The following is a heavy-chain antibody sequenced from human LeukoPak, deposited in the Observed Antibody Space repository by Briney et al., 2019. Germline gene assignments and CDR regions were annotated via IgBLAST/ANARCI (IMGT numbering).Heavy chain of an antibody. CDR1: GYTFTKYD. CDR3: ARSPYCSGGSCYRFWFDP. Sequence: ASVKVSCKASGYTFTKYDISWVRQAPGQGLEWMGWISAYSGNTDSAQKFQGRVTMTTDTSTSTAYMELRNLRSDDTAVYYCARSPYCSGGSCYRFWFDPWGQGTLVTVSS. CDR2: ISAYSGNT. D-gene: IGHD2-15*01. V-gene: IGHV1-18*01. J-gene: IGHJ5*02.